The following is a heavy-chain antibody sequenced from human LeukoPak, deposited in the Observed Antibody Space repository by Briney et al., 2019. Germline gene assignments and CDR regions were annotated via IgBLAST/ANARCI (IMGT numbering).Heavy chain of an antibody. Sequence: ASVKVSCKASGYTLTSYDINWVRQATGQGLEWMGWMNPNSGRTGYAQNFQGRITITRNTSISTAYMELSSLRSEDTAVYYCARGTGCTGGSCSYYGMDVWGQGTTVTVSS. V-gene: IGHV1-8*01. CDR3: ARGTGCTGGSCSYYGMDV. CDR2: MNPNSGRT. J-gene: IGHJ6*02. CDR1: GYTLTSYD. D-gene: IGHD2-15*01.